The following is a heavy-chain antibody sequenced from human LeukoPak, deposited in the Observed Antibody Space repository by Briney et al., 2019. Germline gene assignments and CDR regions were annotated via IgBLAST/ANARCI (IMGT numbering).Heavy chain of an antibody. CDR1: GFTFTTYA. CDR3: AKEVLGGNYGDYAVDY. CDR2: VSGSGSHT. D-gene: IGHD4-17*01. V-gene: IGHV3-23*01. J-gene: IGHJ4*02. Sequence: GGSLRLSCAASGFTFTTYAMICVRQAPGKGLEWFSSVSGSGSHTYYADSVKGRFTISRGNSKNTLDLQMHSLRAEDTALYYCAKEVLGGNYGDYAVDYWGQGTLVTVSS.